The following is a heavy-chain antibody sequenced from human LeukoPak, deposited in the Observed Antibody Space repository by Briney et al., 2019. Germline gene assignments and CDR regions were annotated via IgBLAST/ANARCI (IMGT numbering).Heavy chain of an antibody. CDR2: TYYRSKWYN. Sequence: SQTLSLTCAISGDSVSSNSAAWNWIRQSPSRGLEWLGRTYYRSKWYNDYAVSVKSRITINPDTSKNQFSLQLNSVTPEDTAVYYRARGRIAARRVRNNWFDPWGQGTLVTVSS. CDR1: GDSVSSNSAA. D-gene: IGHD6-6*01. J-gene: IGHJ5*02. CDR3: ARGRIAARRVRNNWFDP. V-gene: IGHV6-1*01.